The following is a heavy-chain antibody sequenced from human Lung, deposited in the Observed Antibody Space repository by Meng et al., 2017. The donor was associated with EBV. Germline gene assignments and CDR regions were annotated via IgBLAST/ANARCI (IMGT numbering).Heavy chain of an antibody. CDR1: EFTLRRYW. D-gene: IGHD1-14*01. Sequence: VQLVEAGGALVQAGGSLRLSCAASEFTLRRYWMHWVRQGPGKEPLWVSRINEDGTITNYADSVKGRFTISRDNAKNTLYLQMNNLRAEDTAVYYCSRDLAGSDDYWGRGTLVTVSS. CDR2: INEDGTIT. CDR3: SRDLAGSDDY. V-gene: IGHV3-74*01. J-gene: IGHJ4*02.